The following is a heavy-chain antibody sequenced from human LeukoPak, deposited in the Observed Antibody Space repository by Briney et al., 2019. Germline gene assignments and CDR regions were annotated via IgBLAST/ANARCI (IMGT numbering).Heavy chain of an antibody. CDR1: GYTFTDYY. J-gene: IGHJ4*02. CDR3: ARANFLYCSSTTCLFDY. CDR2: INPNDGDT. V-gene: IGHV1-2*02. D-gene: IGHD2-2*01. Sequence: HVASVKVSCKASGYTFTDYYMHWVRQAPGQGFEWMGWINPNDGDTNYAQKLQGRVTMTRDTSISTAHMEVSRLRSDDTAVYYCARANFLYCSSTTCLFDYWGQGTLVTVSS.